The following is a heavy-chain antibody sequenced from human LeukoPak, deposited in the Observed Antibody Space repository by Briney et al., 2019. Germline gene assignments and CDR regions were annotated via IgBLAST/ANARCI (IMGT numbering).Heavy chain of an antibody. D-gene: IGHD6-6*01. J-gene: IGHJ4*02. V-gene: IGHV3-9*03. Sequence: GGSLRLSCAASGFTFDDYAMHWVRQAPGKGLEWVSGISWNSGSIGYADSAKGRFTISRDNAKNSLYLQMNSLRAEDMALYYCAKGGAEQLVSYDRAYFDYWGQGALVTVSS. CDR1: GFTFDDYA. CDR3: AKGGAEQLVSYDRAYFDY. CDR2: ISWNSGSI.